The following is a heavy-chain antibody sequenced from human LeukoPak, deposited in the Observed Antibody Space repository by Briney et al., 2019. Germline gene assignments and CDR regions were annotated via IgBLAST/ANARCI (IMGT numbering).Heavy chain of an antibody. D-gene: IGHD6-19*01. CDR2: INTNTGNP. CDR1: GYTFTTYA. J-gene: IGHJ4*02. Sequence: ASVKVSCKASGYTFTTYAMNWVRQAPGQGLEWMGWINTNTGNPTYAQGFTGRFVFSLDTSVSTAYLQISSLTAEDTAVYYCARVMYSSGWYSTSDYWGQGTLVTVSS. V-gene: IGHV7-4-1*02. CDR3: ARVMYSSGWYSTSDY.